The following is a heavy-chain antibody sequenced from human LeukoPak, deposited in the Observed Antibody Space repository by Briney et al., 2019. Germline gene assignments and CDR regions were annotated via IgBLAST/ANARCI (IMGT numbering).Heavy chain of an antibody. Sequence: HSGGSLRLSCAASGFTFSSYAMRWVRQAPGKGLQWVSAISGSGGSTYYADSVKGRFTISRDNSKNTLYLQMNSLRAEDTAVYYCAKDRDCSSTSCLFDYWGQGTLVTVSS. J-gene: IGHJ4*02. V-gene: IGHV3-23*01. D-gene: IGHD2-2*01. CDR2: ISGSGGST. CDR1: GFTFSSYA. CDR3: AKDRDCSSTSCLFDY.